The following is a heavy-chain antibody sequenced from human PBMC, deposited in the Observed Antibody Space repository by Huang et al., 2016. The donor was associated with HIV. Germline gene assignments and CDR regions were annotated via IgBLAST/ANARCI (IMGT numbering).Heavy chain of an antibody. J-gene: IGHJ6*02. CDR2: VYFHGQT. D-gene: IGHD2-2*03. CDR1: GTSMTSSTFY. V-gene: IGHV4-39*02. CDR3: AREVRSVDTDRPDGYYYRGLDV. Sequence: QLRESGPGLVTPSETLSLTCSASGTSMTSSTFYWGWFRQPPGRGLAWIGSVYFHGQTYYNPALNSRASISIDTANKKYSMRLTSVTAADTAVYFCAREVRSVDTDRPDGYYYRGLDVWGQGTTVIVSS.